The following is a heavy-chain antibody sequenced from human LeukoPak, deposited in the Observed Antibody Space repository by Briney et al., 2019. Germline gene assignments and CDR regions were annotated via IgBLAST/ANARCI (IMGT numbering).Heavy chain of an antibody. J-gene: IGHJ6*02. V-gene: IGHV3-9*01. Sequence: GGSLRLPCAATGFSFKDYGTHWIRQPPGKGLEWVSAINWNGGGTDYADSVKGRFTISRDNAKNSLYLQLSSLRPEDTALYYCAKHLAATNTYIFFGLDVWGQGTSVTVSS. CDR1: GFSFKDYG. D-gene: IGHD1-26*01. CDR3: AKHLAATNTYIFFGLDV. CDR2: INWNGGGT.